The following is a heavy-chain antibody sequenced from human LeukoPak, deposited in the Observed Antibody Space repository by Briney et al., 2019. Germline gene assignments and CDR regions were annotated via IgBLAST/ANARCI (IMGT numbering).Heavy chain of an antibody. V-gene: IGHV4-34*01. CDR3: ASTAVAGTGPYFDY. CDR1: GGSFSGYY. CDR2: INHSGST. D-gene: IGHD6-19*01. J-gene: IGHJ4*02. Sequence: SETLSLTCAVYGGSFSGYYWSWIRQPPGKGLEWIGEINHSGSTNYNPSLKSRVTISVGTSKNQFSLKLSSVTAADTAVYYCASTAVAGTGPYFDYWGQGTLVTVSS.